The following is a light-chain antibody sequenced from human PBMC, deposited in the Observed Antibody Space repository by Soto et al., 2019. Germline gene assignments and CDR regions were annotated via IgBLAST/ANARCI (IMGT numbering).Light chain of an antibody. V-gene: IGLV7-46*01. CDR2: ETS. CDR1: TGTVTSGHY. Sequence: QAVVTQEPSLTVSPGGTVTLTCGSSTGTVTSGHYPYWFQQKPGQAPRTLIYETSNRHSWTPARFSGSLLGGKAALTLSGAQPEDEAEYYCLFFHSGARVFGGGTKLTVL. J-gene: IGLJ2*01. CDR3: LFFHSGARV.